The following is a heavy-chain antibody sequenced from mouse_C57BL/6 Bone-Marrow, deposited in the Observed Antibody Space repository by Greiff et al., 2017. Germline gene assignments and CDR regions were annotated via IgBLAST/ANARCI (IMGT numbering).Heavy chain of an antibody. CDR3: ARKYYGSRETYAMDY. CDR2: IYPGDGDT. V-gene: IGHV1-82*01. D-gene: IGHD1-1*01. CDR1: GYAFSSSW. J-gene: IGHJ4*01. Sequence: VKLVESGPELVKPGASVKISCKASGYAFSSSWMNWVKQRPGKGLEWIGRIYPGDGDTNYNGKFKGKATLTADKSSSTAYMQLSSLTSEDSAVYFCARKYYGSRETYAMDYWGQGTSVTVSS.